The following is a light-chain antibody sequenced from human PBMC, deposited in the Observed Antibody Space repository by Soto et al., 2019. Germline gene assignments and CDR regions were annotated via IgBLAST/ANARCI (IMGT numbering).Light chain of an antibody. V-gene: IGKV1-5*03. Sequence: DIQMTQSPSTLSASVGDRVTISCRASQSVGAWVAWFQQKPGQAPHVLIYKASSLQSGVPSRFNGTGSGTEFKLSISSLQPEDSASYYCQQYNRYWTFGQGTKVDIK. CDR1: QSVGAW. CDR2: KAS. CDR3: QQYNRYWT. J-gene: IGKJ1*01.